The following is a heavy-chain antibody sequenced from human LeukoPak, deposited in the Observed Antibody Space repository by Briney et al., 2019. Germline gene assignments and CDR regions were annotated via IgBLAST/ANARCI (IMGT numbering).Heavy chain of an antibody. J-gene: IGHJ6*03. D-gene: IGHD1-26*01. V-gene: IGHV1-8*01. CDR1: GYTFTSYD. CDR3: ARFGSTRYYMDV. Sequence: RASVKVSCKASGYTFTSYDINWVRQATGQGLEWMGWMNPNSGNTGYAQKFQGRVTMTRNTSISTAYMELSSLRSEDTAVYYCARFGSTRYYMDVWGKGTTVTISS. CDR2: MNPNSGNT.